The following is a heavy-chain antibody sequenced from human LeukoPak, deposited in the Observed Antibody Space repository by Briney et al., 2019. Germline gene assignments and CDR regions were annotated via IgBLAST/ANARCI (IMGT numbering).Heavy chain of an antibody. Sequence: ASVKVSCKASGYTFTSYDINWVRQATGQGLEWMGWMNPNSGNTGYAQKFQGRVTMTRNTSISTAYMELSSLRSEDTAVYYCARAPIAAAGTSYFQHWGQGTLVTVSS. J-gene: IGHJ1*01. V-gene: IGHV1-8*01. CDR3: ARAPIAAAGTSYFQH. D-gene: IGHD6-13*01. CDR2: MNPNSGNT. CDR1: GYTFTSYD.